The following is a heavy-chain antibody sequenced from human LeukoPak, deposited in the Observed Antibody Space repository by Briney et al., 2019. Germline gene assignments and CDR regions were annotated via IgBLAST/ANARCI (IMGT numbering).Heavy chain of an antibody. CDR1: GFTFSSYG. J-gene: IGHJ4*02. V-gene: IGHV3-30*19. CDR2: ISYDGSNK. D-gene: IGHD3-10*01. CDR3: ARDGVVRGIVINGGIDY. Sequence: GGSLRLSCAASGFTFSSYGMHWVRQAPGKGLEWVAVISYDGSNKYYADSVKGRFTISRDNSKSTLCLQMNSLRAEDTAVYYCARDGVVRGIVINGGIDYWGQGTLVTVSS.